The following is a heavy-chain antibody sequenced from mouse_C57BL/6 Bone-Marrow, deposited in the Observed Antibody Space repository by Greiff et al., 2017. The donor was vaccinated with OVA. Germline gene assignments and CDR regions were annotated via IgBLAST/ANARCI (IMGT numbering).Heavy chain of an antibody. CDR3: ARSGPNYYAMDY. J-gene: IGHJ4*01. Sequence: VQLKQSGPELVKPGASVKIPCKASGYTFTDYNMDWVKQSHGKSLEWIGDINPNNGGTIYNQKFKGKATLTVDKSSSTAYMELRSLTSEDSAVYYCARSGPNYYAMDYWGQGTSVTVSS. CDR1: GYTFTDYN. V-gene: IGHV1-18*01. CDR2: INPNNGGT. D-gene: IGHD3-2*02.